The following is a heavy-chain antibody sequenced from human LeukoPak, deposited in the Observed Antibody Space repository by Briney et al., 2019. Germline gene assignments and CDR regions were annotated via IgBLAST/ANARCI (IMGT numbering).Heavy chain of an antibody. V-gene: IGHV1-69*04. CDR1: GGTFSSYA. D-gene: IGHD6-13*01. Sequence: ASVKVSCKASGGTFSSYAISWVRQAPGQGLEWMGRIIPILGIVNYAQKFQGRVTITADKSTSTAYMELSSLRSEDTAVYYCASGGRIAAAGTIGWGQGTLVTVSS. CDR2: IIPILGIV. CDR3: ASGGRIAAAGTIG. J-gene: IGHJ4*02.